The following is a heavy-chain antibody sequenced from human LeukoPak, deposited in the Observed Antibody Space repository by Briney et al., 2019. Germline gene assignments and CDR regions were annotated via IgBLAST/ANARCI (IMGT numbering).Heavy chain of an antibody. CDR1: GGSISSYY. CDR2: IYYSGST. D-gene: IGHD1-26*01. Sequence: PSETLSLTCTVSGGSISSYYWSWIRQPPGKGLEWIGYIYYSGSTNYNPSLKSRVTISVDTSKNQFSLKLSSVTAADTAVYYCARVNSGSYFYYYYYYMDVWGKGTTVTVSS. V-gene: IGHV4-59*01. CDR3: ARVNSGSYFYYYYYYMDV. J-gene: IGHJ6*03.